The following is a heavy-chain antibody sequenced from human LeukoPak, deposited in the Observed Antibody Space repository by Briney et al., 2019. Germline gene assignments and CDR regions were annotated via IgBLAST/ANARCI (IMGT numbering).Heavy chain of an antibody. CDR1: GFIFSTYS. Sequence: GGSLRLSCAASGFIFSTYSMSWVRQARGKGMEWFSSVIGTSEYTYYADSVRGRFTISRDNAKNTVYLQMNSLRAEDTAVYYCARWYSSGWYSDYWGQGTLVTVSS. CDR2: VIGTSEYT. V-gene: IGHV3-21*06. D-gene: IGHD6-19*01. J-gene: IGHJ4*02. CDR3: ARWYSSGWYSDY.